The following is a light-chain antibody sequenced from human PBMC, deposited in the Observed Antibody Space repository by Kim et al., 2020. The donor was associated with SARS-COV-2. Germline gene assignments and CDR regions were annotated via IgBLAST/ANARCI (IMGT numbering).Light chain of an antibody. CDR3: SSYAGSNNFVV. Sequence: QSVTISCTGTSSDIGGYNYVSWYQQHPGKVPKLMIYVVSKRPSGVPDRFSGSKSDNTASLTVSGLQAEDEADYYCSSYAGSNNFVVFGGGTQLTVL. CDR2: VVS. V-gene: IGLV2-8*01. J-gene: IGLJ2*01. CDR1: SSDIGGYNY.